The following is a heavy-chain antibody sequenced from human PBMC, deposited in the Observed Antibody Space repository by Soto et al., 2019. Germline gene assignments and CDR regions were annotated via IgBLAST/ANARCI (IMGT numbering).Heavy chain of an antibody. J-gene: IGHJ4*02. V-gene: IGHV5-51*01. Sequence: PGESLKISCKGSGYTFTSYWIAWVRQMPGKGLEWMGIIYPGDSDTRYSPSFQGQVSISADKSISTAYLQWSSLKASDTAMYCCARQDGSALYYFDYWGQGTLFTVSS. CDR1: GYTFTSYW. CDR3: ARQDGSALYYFDY. CDR2: IYPGDSDT. D-gene: IGHD6-19*01.